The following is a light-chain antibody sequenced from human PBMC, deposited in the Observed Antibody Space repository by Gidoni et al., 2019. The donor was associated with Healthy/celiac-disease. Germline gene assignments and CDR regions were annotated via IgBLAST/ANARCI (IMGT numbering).Light chain of an antibody. Sequence: IPFTPSPSYLSAPVGDRVTITCRASQGISSYLTWYQQKPGKAPKLLIYAASTLQSGVPSRFSGSGSGTDFTLTISSLQPEDFATYYCQQHNSYPLTFGHGTKVDIK. J-gene: IGKJ3*01. V-gene: IGKV1-9*01. CDR2: AAS. CDR1: QGISSY. CDR3: QQHNSYPLT.